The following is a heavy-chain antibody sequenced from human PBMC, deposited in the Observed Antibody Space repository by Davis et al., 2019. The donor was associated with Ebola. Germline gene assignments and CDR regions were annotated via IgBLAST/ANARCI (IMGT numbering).Heavy chain of an antibody. CDR1: GGSISSYY. Sequence: SETLSLTCTVSGGSISSYYWSWIRQPPGKGLEWIGYIYYSGSTNYNPSLKSRVTISVDTSKNQFSLKLSSVTAADTAVYYCARHSWTPWYYGMDVWGQGTTVTVSS. V-gene: IGHV4-59*08. CDR3: ARHSWTPWYYGMDV. J-gene: IGHJ6*02. D-gene: IGHD6-13*01. CDR2: IYYSGST.